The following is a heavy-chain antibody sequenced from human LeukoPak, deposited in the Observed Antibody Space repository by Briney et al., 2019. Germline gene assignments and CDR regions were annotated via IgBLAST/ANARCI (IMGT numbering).Heavy chain of an antibody. D-gene: IGHD6-6*01. CDR3: ARESSRVFDY. CDR1: GGSISSYY. V-gene: IGHV4-59*01. Sequence: TPSETLSLTCTVSGGSISSYYWSWIRQPPGKGLEWIGYIYYSGSTNYNPSLKGRVTISVDTSKNQFSLKLSSVTAADTAVYYCARESSRVFDYWGQGTLVTVSS. J-gene: IGHJ4*02. CDR2: IYYSGST.